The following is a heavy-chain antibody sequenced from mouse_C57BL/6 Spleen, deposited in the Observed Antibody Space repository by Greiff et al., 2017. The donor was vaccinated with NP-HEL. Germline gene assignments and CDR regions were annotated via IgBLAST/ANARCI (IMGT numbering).Heavy chain of an antibody. Sequence: QVQLQQSGPELVKPGASVKISCKASGYAFSSSWMNWVKQRPGKGLEWIGRIYPGDGDTNYNGKFKGKATLTAAKSSSTAYMQLSSLTSEDSAVYFCASRPIYYDYDGFAYWGQGTLVTVSA. CDR1: GYAFSSSW. CDR2: IYPGDGDT. J-gene: IGHJ3*01. D-gene: IGHD2-4*01. V-gene: IGHV1-82*01. CDR3: ASRPIYYDYDGFAY.